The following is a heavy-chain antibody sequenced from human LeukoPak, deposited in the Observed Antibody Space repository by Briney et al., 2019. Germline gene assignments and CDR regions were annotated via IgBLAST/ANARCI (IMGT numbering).Heavy chain of an antibody. Sequence: GGSLRLSCAASGFTFSSYWMSWVRQAPGKGLEWVSIISGSGDSTYYANSVKGRFTISRDNSKNTLYLQMSSLSAEDTAVYYCAKGVYSVFPDSRVLDYWGQGTLVTVSS. CDR1: GFTFSSYW. CDR3: AKGVYSVFPDSRVLDY. D-gene: IGHD5/OR15-5a*01. V-gene: IGHV3-23*01. CDR2: ISGSGDST. J-gene: IGHJ4*02.